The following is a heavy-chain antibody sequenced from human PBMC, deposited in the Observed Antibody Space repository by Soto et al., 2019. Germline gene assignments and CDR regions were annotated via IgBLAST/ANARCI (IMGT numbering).Heavy chain of an antibody. Sequence: GGSLRLSCAASGFTVSSNYMSWVRQAPGKGLEWVSVIYSGGSTYYADSVKGRFTISRDNSKNTLYLQMNSLRAEDTAVYYCARVTGYGDYLNYYYYMDVWGKGTTVTVSS. CDR1: GFTVSSNY. CDR2: IYSGGST. D-gene: IGHD4-17*01. V-gene: IGHV3-66*01. J-gene: IGHJ6*03. CDR3: ARVTGYGDYLNYYYYMDV.